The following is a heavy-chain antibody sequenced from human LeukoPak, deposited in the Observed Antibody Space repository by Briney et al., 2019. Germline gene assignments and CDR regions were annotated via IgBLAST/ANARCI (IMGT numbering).Heavy chain of an antibody. CDR3: ATETTAGTLDY. V-gene: IGHV3-30-3*01. CDR2: ISYDGSNK. J-gene: IGHJ4*02. D-gene: IGHD6-13*01. CDR1: GFTFSSYA. Sequence: GGSLRLSCAASGFTFSSYAMHWVRQAPGKGLEWVAVISYDGSNKYYADSVKGRFTISRDNSKNTLYLQMNSLRAEDTAVYYCATETTAGTLDYWGQGTLVTVSS.